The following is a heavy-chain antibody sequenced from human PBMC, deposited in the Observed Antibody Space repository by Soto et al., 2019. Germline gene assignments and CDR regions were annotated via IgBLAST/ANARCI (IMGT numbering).Heavy chain of an antibody. CDR2: IYYSGST. J-gene: IGHJ4*02. Sequence: PSETLSLTCTVSGGSISSYYWSWIRQPPGKGLEWIGYIYYSGSTYYNPSLKSRVTISVDTSKNQFSLKLSSVTAADTAVYYCARPPLYWGQGTLVTVSS. CDR1: GGSISSYY. V-gene: IGHV4-59*06. CDR3: ARPPLY.